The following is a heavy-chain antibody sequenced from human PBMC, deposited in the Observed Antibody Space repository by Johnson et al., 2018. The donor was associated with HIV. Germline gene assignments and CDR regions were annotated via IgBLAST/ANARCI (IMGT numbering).Heavy chain of an antibody. V-gene: IGHV3-30*19. J-gene: IGHJ3*02. D-gene: IGHD6-6*01. CDR1: GFTLSSYG. CDR2: ISYDGSNK. CDR3: ARATRSSSSGRHDAFDI. Sequence: QVQLVESGGGVVQPGGSLRLSCAASGFTLSSYGIHWVRQAPGKGLEWVAVISYDGSNKYYADSVKGRFTISRDNSKNTLYLQMNSLRAEDTAVYYCARATRSSSSGRHDAFDIWGQGTMVTVSS.